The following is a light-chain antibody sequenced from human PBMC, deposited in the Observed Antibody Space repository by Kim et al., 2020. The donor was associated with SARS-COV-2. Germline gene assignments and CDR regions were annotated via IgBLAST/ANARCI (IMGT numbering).Light chain of an antibody. CDR3: QQSYNTTWK. V-gene: IGKV1-39*01. CDR1: QSISSY. CDR2: AAS. J-gene: IGKJ1*01. Sequence: DIQMTQSPSSLSASVGDRVTITCRASQSISSYLNWYQQKPGKAPKLLIYAASSLQSGVPSRFSGSGSGTDFTLTISSLQPEDFATYYCQQSYNTTWKFGQGTKVEIK.